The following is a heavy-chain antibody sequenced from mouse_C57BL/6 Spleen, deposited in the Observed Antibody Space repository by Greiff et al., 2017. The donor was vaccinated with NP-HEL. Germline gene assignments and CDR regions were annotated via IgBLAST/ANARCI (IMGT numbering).Heavy chain of an antibody. CDR3: ARQGYGNYGGYYFDY. V-gene: IGHV1-69*01. D-gene: IGHD2-10*02. CDR1: GYTFTSYW. Sequence: QVQLQQPGAELVMPGASVKLSCKASGYTFTSYWMHWVKQRPGQGLEWIGEIDPSDSYTNYNQKFKGKSTLTVDKSSSTAYMQLSSLTSEDSAVYYCARQGYGNYGGYYFDYWGQGTTLTVSS. J-gene: IGHJ2*01. CDR2: IDPSDSYT.